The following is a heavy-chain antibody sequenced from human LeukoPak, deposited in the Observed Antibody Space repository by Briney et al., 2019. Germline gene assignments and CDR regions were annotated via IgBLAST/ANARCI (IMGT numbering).Heavy chain of an antibody. CDR3: ARDPEVRELWGAFDI. D-gene: IGHD3-16*01. CDR1: GYTFTSYD. Sequence: ASVKVSCKASGYTFTSYDINWVRQATGQGLEWMGIINPSGGSTSYAQKFQGRVTMTRDTSTSTVYMELSSLRSEDTAVYYCARDPEVRELWGAFDIWGQGTMVTVSS. J-gene: IGHJ3*02. CDR2: INPSGGST. V-gene: IGHV1-46*01.